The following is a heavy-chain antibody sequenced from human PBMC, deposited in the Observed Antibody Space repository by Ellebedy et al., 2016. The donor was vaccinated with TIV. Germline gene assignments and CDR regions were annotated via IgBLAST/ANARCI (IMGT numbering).Heavy chain of an antibody. CDR1: GGSISSYY. Sequence: GSLRLSXTVPGGSISSYYWSWIRQPPGKGLEWIGYIYYSGSTNYNPSLKSRVTISVDTSKNQFSLKLSSVTAADTAVYYCASTSDCGGDCLYYFDYWGQGTLVTVSS. D-gene: IGHD2-21*02. CDR2: IYYSGST. CDR3: ASTSDCGGDCLYYFDY. J-gene: IGHJ4*02. V-gene: IGHV4-59*13.